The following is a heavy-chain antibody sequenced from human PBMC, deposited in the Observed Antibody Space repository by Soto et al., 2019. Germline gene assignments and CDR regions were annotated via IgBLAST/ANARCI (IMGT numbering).Heavy chain of an antibody. V-gene: IGHV3-23*01. Sequence: AGGSLRLSCAVSGFTFSSYAMSWVRQAPGEGLEWVSAISGSGRSTYYADSVKGRFTISRDNSKNTLYLQMNSLRAEDTAVYYCAKDPPPGLRYFDWLWKRFDPWGQGTLVTVS. CDR2: ISGSGRST. J-gene: IGHJ5*02. D-gene: IGHD3-9*01. CDR3: AKDPPPGLRYFDWLWKRFDP. CDR1: GFTFSSYA.